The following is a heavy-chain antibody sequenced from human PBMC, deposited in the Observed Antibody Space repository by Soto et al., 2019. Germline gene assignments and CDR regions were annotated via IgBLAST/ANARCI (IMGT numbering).Heavy chain of an antibody. CDR3: ARRRRISPDRVENYFGP. CDR1: GFSLSTNGVG. Sequence: QITLKESGPTLVKPTQTLTLTCTFSGFSLSTNGVGVVWIRQPPGKALAWIAHIYSNDEKDYRPSLKSRLTITKDTSKNQVVITLTNMDPEDTATYFCARRRRISPDRVENYFGPWGQGTLVTVSS. V-gene: IGHV2-5*01. J-gene: IGHJ5*02. D-gene: IGHD1-7*01. CDR2: IYSNDEK.